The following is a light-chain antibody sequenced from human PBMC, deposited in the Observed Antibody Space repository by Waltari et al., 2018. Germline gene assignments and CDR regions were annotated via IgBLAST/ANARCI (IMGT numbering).Light chain of an antibody. J-gene: IGLJ1*01. CDR1: GANLGAGWA. Sequence: QSVLTPPLPVSAAPAQGFTTACTGRGANLGAGWARHWYQQPPGTSPKLLIYGNSNRPSGVPDRFSGSKSGTSASLAITGLQAEDEADYYCQSYDSSLSGYVFGTGTKVTVL. V-gene: IGLV1-40*01. CDR2: GNS. CDR3: QSYDSSLSGYV.